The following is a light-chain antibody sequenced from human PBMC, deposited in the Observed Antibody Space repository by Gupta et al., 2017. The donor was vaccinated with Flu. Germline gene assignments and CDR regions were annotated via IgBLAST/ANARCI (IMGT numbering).Light chain of an antibody. CDR2: GRN. V-gene: IGLV8-61*01. J-gene: IGLJ3*02. Sequence: TVTLTGGLTSGSVSPTHYPSWYQQTPGRAPRTVIYGRNSRSSGVPDRFSGSFLGNRAALTITGAQADDEGDYYCMLYMGSDISVFGGGTKLTVL. CDR3: MLYMGSDISV. CDR1: SGSVSPTHY.